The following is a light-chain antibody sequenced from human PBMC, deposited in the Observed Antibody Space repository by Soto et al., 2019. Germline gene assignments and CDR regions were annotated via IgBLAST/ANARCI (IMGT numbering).Light chain of an antibody. V-gene: IGKV3-11*01. CDR1: QSVSSH. CDR2: DAS. J-gene: IGKJ5*01. Sequence: EIILRQSPATLSLYTGERGTLSCRASQSVSSHLAWYQQKPGQAPRLLIYDASKRPTGIPARFSGSGSGTDFTLTISSLEPEDSAVYYCQQRSDRLPITFGQGTRLEIK. CDR3: QQRSDRLPIT.